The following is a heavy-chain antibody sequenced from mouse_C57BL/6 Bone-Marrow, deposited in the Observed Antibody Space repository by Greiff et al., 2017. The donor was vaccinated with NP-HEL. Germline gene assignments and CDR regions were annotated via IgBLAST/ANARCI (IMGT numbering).Heavy chain of an antibody. CDR3: ARGRFITTLVDY. V-gene: IGHV1-19*01. J-gene: IGHJ2*01. CDR1: GYTFTDYY. CDR2: INPYNGGT. Sequence: EVKLLESGPVLVKPGASVKMSCKASGYTFTDYYMNWVKQSHGKSLEWIGVINPYNGGTSYNQKIKGKATLIDDKTTSPAYMGLNSLTSEDSAVYYCARGRFITTLVDYWGQGTTLTVSS. D-gene: IGHD1-1*01.